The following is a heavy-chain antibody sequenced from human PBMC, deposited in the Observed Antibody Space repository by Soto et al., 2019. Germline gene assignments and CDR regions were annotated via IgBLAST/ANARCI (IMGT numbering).Heavy chain of an antibody. CDR1: GFTFSYYW. J-gene: IGHJ4*02. V-gene: IGHV3-7*01. Sequence: PGGSLRLSCAASGFTFSYYWMSWVRQAPGKGLEWVANIKQDGSEKYYVDSVKGRFTISRDNAKNSLYLQMNSLRADDTAVYYCARALIHESSGHDYWGQGTLVTGSS. D-gene: IGHD3-22*01. CDR2: IKQDGSEK. CDR3: ARALIHESSGHDY.